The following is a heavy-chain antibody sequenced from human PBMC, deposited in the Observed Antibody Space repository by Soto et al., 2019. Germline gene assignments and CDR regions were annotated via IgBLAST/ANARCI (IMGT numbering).Heavy chain of an antibody. CDR3: AKEEGRYCCGEGDFDS. V-gene: IGHV3-23*01. D-gene: IGHD5-18*01. Sequence: EVQLLESGGGLVQPGGSLRLSCAASGFTFSSYAMTWVRQAPGKGLEWVSGICGSGGNTYYADSVKGRFTISRDNSKKTLYLQMSGLRAEDTAVYYCAKEEGRYCCGEGDFDSWGQGTLVTVSS. J-gene: IGHJ4*02. CDR2: ICGSGGNT. CDR1: GFTFSSYA.